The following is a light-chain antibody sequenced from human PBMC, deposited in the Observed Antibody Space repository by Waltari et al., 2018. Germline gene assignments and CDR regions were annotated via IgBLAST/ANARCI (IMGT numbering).Light chain of an antibody. CDR2: KVS. V-gene: IGKV2-30*02. CDR1: QSLVHSDGNTY. J-gene: IGKJ1*01. Sequence: VVMNQSPRSLSVRLGQPASISCSPSQSLVHSDGNTYLNWFQQRPGQSPRRLIYKVSRRESGVPDRFSGSGAGTDFTLKISRVEAEDVGVYYCMQTTHSPRTFGQGTKVEI. CDR3: MQTTHSPRT.